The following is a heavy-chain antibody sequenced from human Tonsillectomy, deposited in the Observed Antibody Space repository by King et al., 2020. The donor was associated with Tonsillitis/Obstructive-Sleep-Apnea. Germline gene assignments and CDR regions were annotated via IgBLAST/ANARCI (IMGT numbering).Heavy chain of an antibody. J-gene: IGHJ6*03. Sequence: QLVQSGGGSVQPGGSLRLSCAASGFTFTSYAMTWVRQAPGKGLEWVSSFSDNGAGTHYADSVKGRFTISRDNSKCTLYLQMNSLRVDDTVVYYWAGGPAGADYYYMDVWGKGTTVTVSS. CDR2: FSDNGAGT. CDR1: GFTFTSYA. V-gene: IGHV3-23*04. CDR3: AGGPAGADYYYMDV. D-gene: IGHD6-19*01.